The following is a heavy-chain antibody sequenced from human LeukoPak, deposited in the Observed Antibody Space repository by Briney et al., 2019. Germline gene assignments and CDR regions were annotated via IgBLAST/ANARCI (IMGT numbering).Heavy chain of an antibody. D-gene: IGHD1-1*01. V-gene: IGHV4-61*01. CDR1: GGSVSRGSYY. Sequence: PSETLSLTCTVSGGSVSRGSYYWSWTRQPPGKGLEWIGYIHHSGTTNYSPSLKSRVTISVDMSKNQFSLKLSSVTAADTAVYYCASRARTYFQHWGQGTLVTVSS. CDR3: ASRARTYFQH. CDR2: IHHSGTT. J-gene: IGHJ1*01.